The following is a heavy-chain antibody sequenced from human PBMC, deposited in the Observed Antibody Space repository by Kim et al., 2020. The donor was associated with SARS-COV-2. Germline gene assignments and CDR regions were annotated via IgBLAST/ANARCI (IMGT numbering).Heavy chain of an antibody. V-gene: IGHV3-33*01. Sequence: GGSLRLSYAASGFTFSSYGMHWVRQAPGKGLEWVAVIWYDGSNKYYADSVKGRFTISRDNSKNTLYLQMNSLRAEDTAVYYCARDRGSGWYGYFDYWGQGTLVTVSS. CDR1: GFTFSSYG. CDR3: ARDRGSGWYGYFDY. J-gene: IGHJ4*02. D-gene: IGHD6-19*01. CDR2: IWYDGSNK.